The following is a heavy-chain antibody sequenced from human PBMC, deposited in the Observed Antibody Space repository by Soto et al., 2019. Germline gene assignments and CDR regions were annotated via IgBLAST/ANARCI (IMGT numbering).Heavy chain of an antibody. V-gene: IGHV5-51*01. CDR3: GRRYCIGCFEY. CDR1: AYSFTRYW. J-gene: IGHJ4*01. CDR2: FSPGDSDT. Sequence: GQYLKISCKGSAYSFTRYWFGWMRQMHGKGLEWMGIFSPGDSDTRYSTSFQGQVTISADKSISTACLQWSSLKASDTAMYYCGRRYCIGCFEYLGQGALVAVFS. D-gene: IGHD6-19*01.